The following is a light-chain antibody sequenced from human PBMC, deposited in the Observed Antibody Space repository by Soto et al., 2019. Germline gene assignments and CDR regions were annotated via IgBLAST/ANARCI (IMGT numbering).Light chain of an antibody. J-gene: IGKJ1*01. CDR3: QHRYSSPPLT. V-gene: IGKV1-39*01. Sequence: DIQMTQSPSSLSASVGDRVTISCRASQSISTYLHWYQQKPGTAPRLLIYRASSVKTGVPPRFSGSGSGRDFTLTISSLRPEDIATYFCQHRYSSPPLTFGQGTKVEVK. CDR1: QSISTY. CDR2: RAS.